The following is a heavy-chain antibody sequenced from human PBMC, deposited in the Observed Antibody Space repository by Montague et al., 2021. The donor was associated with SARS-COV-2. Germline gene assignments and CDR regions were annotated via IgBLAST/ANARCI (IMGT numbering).Heavy chain of an antibody. CDR3: ARLGRQQLVRLSGMDV. CDR1: GDSISSTDHY. D-gene: IGHD6-13*01. CDR2: IYYSGST. J-gene: IGHJ6*02. V-gene: IGHV4-39*07. Sequence: SETLSLTCTVSGDSISSTDHYWAWMRQPPGKGLEWIASIYYSGSTYYNPSLKSRVTISVDTSKNQFSLKLSSVTAADTAVYYCARLGRQQLVRLSGMDVWGQGTTVTVSS.